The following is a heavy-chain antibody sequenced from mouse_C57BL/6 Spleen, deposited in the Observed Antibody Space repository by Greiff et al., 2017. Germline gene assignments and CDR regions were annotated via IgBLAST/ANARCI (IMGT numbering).Heavy chain of an antibody. CDR3: ASVYGSSDVAPWFAY. CDR2: IYPGDGDT. D-gene: IGHD1-1*01. CDR1: GYAFSSYW. Sequence: QVHVKQSGPELVKPGASVKISCKASGYAFSSYWMNWVKQRPGKGLEWIGRIYPGDGDTNYNGKFKGKATLTADKSSSTAYMQLSSLTSEDSSVYFCASVYGSSDVAPWFAYWGQGTLVTVSA. V-gene: IGHV1-82*01. J-gene: IGHJ3*01.